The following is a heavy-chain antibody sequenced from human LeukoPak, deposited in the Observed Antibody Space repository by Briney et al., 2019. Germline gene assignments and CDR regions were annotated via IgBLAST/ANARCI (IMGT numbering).Heavy chain of an antibody. CDR2: IKEDGSDK. CDR3: ARDSGLTTETTYWDY. V-gene: IGHV3-7*05. J-gene: IGHJ4*02. CDR1: GFTFSIYW. Sequence: GGSLRLSCAASGFTFSIYWMSWVRQAPGKGREWVASIKEDGSDKTYVDSVKGRFTISRDNAKNSLYLHMNSLRDEDTAVYYCARDSGLTTETTYWDYWGQGTLVAVSS. D-gene: IGHD4-17*01.